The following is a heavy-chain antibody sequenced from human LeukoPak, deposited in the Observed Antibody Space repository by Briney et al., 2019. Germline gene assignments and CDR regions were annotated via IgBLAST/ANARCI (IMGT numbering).Heavy chain of an antibody. CDR3: ARGYVDIVATIYFDY. CDR2: IYSGGST. J-gene: IGHJ4*02. Sequence: PGGSLRLSCAASGFTVSNKYMSWVRQAPGRGLEWVSVIYSGGSTYYADSVKGRFTISRDNSKNTLYLQMNSLRAEDTAVYYCARGYVDIVATIYFDYWGQGTLVTVSS. CDR1: GFTVSNKY. D-gene: IGHD5-12*01. V-gene: IGHV3-53*01.